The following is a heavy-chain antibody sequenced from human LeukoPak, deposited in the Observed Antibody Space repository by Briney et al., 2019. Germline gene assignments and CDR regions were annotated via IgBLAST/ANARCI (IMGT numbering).Heavy chain of an antibody. CDR3: ARGGSYAFDI. CDR1: GDSVSSTSAG. V-gene: IGHV6-1*01. J-gene: IGHJ3*02. CDR2: TYYRSKWYN. Sequence: PTQTLSLTCAISGDSVSSTSAGWNWIRQSPSRGLEWLGRTYYRSKWYNEYAVSVKSRITVNPDTSNNQFSLQLNSVTPEDTAVYYCARGGSYAFDIWGQGTMVTVSS.